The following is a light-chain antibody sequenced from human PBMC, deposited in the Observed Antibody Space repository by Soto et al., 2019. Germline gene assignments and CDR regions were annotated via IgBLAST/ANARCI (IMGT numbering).Light chain of an antibody. CDR1: QSISSW. CDR3: QQLNNYPRT. Sequence: DIQMTQSPSTLSASVVDRVTITCRASQSISSWLAWYQQKPVKAPKLLISAASTLQSGVPSRFRGSGSGTEFTLTITSLQPEDFATYYCQQLNNYPRTFGQGTKA. V-gene: IGKV1-5*01. CDR2: AAS. J-gene: IGKJ1*01.